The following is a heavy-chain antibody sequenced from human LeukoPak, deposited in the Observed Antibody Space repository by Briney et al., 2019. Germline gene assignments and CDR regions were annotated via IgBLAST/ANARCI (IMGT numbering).Heavy chain of an antibody. CDR2: IKQDGSEK. V-gene: IGHV3-7*01. Sequence: PGGSLRLACAAFELIFDDYGMSWVRQAPGKGLEWVANIKQDGSEKYYVDSVKGRFTISRDNAKNTLYLQMNNLRVEDTAVYYCAGAPLFWGQGTMVTVSS. CDR3: AGAPLF. J-gene: IGHJ3*01. CDR1: ELIFDDYG.